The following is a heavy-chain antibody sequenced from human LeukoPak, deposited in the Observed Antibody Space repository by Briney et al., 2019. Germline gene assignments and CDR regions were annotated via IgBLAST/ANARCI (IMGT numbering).Heavy chain of an antibody. D-gene: IGHD3-3*01. CDR2: IYYSGST. CDR3: AREVPWSGDRYYFDY. CDR1: GGSISSGGYY. Sequence: SETLSLTCTVSGGSISSGGYYWSWIRQHPGKGMEWIGYIYYSGSTYYNPSLKSRVTISVDTSKNQFSLKLSSVTAADTAVYYCAREVPWSGDRYYFDYWGQGTLVTVSS. J-gene: IGHJ4*02. V-gene: IGHV4-31*03.